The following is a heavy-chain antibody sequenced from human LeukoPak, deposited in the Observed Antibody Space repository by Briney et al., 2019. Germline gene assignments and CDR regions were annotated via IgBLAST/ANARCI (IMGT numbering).Heavy chain of an antibody. J-gene: IGHJ4*02. CDR3: SRSLDY. CDR2: INQDGSTQ. V-gene: IGHV3-7*01. CDR1: GFPFSGYW. Sequence: PGGSLRLSCAASGFPFSGYWMDWVRQVPGKGMEWVANINQDGSTQYYAASVKGRFTISRDNAKSSLYLQMNILRAEDTAVYYCSRSLDYLGQGALVTVSS.